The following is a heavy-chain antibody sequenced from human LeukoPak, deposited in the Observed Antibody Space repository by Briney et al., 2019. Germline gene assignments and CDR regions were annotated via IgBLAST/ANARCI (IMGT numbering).Heavy chain of an antibody. CDR2: IYYSGST. Sequence: SETLSLTFTVSGGSISSNNYYWGWLRQPPGMGLEWIATIYYSGSTYYNPSLKSRVTISVDTSKNQFSLKLSSVTAADTAVYYCARHPFNYYYCIDVWGKGTTVTVSS. CDR1: GGSISSNNYY. J-gene: IGHJ6*03. V-gene: IGHV4-39*01. CDR3: ARHPFNYYYCIDV.